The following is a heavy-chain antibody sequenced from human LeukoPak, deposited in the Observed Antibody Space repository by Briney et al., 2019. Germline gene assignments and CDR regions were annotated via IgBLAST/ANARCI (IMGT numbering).Heavy chain of an antibody. CDR3: ARAQGPHHLHGIAAAYYYYYNMDV. D-gene: IGHD6-13*01. CDR2: IWYDGSNK. CDR1: GFTFSSYG. Sequence: GGSLRLSCAASGFTFSSYGMHWVRQAPGKGLEWVAVIWYDGSNKYYADSVKGRFTISRDNSKNTLYLQMNSLRAEDTAVYYCARAQGPHHLHGIAAAYYYYYNMDVWGKGTTVTVSS. V-gene: IGHV3-33*01. J-gene: IGHJ6*03.